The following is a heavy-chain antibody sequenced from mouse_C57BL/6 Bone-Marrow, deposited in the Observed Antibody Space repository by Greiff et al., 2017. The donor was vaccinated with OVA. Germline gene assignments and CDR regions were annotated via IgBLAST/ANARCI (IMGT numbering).Heavy chain of an antibody. D-gene: IGHD1-1*01. CDR3: ARAGYYGSSLQEWYFDD. V-gene: IGHV5-17*01. CDR1: GFTFSDYG. Sequence: EVQLQESGAGLVKPGGSLKLSCAASGFTFSDYGMHWVRQAPEKGLEWLAYISSGSSTIYYADTVKGRFTISRDNAKNTVFLQMTSLRSEDTAIYYCARAGYYGSSLQEWYFDDWGTGTTVTVSS. CDR2: ISSGSSTI. J-gene: IGHJ1*03.